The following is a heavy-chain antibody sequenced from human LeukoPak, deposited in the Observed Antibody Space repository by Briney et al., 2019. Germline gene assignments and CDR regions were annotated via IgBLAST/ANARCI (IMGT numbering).Heavy chain of an antibody. V-gene: IGHV4-59*08. Sequence: PSETLSLTCTVSGGSISSYYWSWIRQPPGKGLEWIGFIYYSGSTNYNPSLKSRVTISVDTSKNQFSLKLSSVTAADTAVYYCASFRRDGYYWGQGTLVTVSS. J-gene: IGHJ4*02. CDR2: IYYSGST. CDR3: ASFRRDGYY. D-gene: IGHD5-24*01. CDR1: GGSISSYY.